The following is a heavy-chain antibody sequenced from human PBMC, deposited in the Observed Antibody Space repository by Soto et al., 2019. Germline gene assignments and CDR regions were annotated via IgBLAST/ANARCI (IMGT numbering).Heavy chain of an antibody. J-gene: IGHJ4*02. V-gene: IGHV3-9*01. CDR3: AKSHTSSGWYVTTDY. Sequence: GGSLRLSCAASGFTFGDYAMQWVRQAPGKGLEWVSAISWNSGSIDYADSVKGRFTISRDNAKNSLYLQMNSLRAEDTALYYCAKSHTSSGWYVTTDYWGQGTRVTVSS. CDR2: ISWNSGSI. D-gene: IGHD6-19*01. CDR1: GFTFGDYA.